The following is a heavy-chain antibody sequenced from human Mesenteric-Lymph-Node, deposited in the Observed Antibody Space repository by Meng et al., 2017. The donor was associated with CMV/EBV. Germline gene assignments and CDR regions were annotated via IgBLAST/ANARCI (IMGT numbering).Heavy chain of an antibody. J-gene: IGHJ4*02. CDR2: INPNSGGT. D-gene: IGHD4-17*01. V-gene: IGHV1-2*02. CDR1: GYTFTGYY. CDR3: ARLSGDDYGDYVRRFDS. Sequence: ASVKVSCKASGYTFTGYYMHWVRQAPGQGLEWMGWINPNSGGTNYAQKFQGRVTMTRDTSISTAYMELSRLRSDDTAVYYCARLSGDDYGDYVRRFDSWGQGALVTVSS.